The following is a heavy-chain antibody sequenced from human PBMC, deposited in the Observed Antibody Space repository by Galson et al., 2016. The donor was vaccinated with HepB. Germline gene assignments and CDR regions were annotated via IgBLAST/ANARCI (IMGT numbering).Heavy chain of an antibody. V-gene: IGHV3-20*04. CDR2: INWSGGAT. J-gene: IGHJ5*02. D-gene: IGHD6-13*01. CDR1: GFTFDDYG. CDR3: VKDPLRQQSADGPGKWFHP. Sequence: SLRLSCAASGFTFDDYGMSWVRQTPGKGLEWVSGINWSGGATGNADSVKGRVFISRDNAKKSLYLQMNSLRAEDTALYYCVKDPLRQQSADGPGKWFHPWGQGTLVIVSS.